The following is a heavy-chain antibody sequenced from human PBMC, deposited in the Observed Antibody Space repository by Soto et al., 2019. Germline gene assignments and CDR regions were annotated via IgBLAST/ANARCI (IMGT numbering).Heavy chain of an antibody. CDR1: GFSFTYAW. CDR2: IKSMPDGGTT. CDR3: AADLPDWGAYAFDY. D-gene: IGHD3-16*01. J-gene: IGHJ4*02. V-gene: IGHV3-15*07. Sequence: EVQLVESGGGLVEPGGALRLSCAASGFSFTYAWLNWVRQAPGQGLEWVGRIKSMPDGGTTDYAAPVKGRFTISRDDLGNTVYLQMNRRKTEDTAVYYCAADLPDWGAYAFDYWGQGTLVTFSP.